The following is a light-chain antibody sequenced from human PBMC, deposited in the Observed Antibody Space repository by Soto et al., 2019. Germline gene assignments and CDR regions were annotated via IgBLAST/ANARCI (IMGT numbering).Light chain of an antibody. V-gene: IGKV3-20*01. CDR3: QQYGSSPPWT. J-gene: IGKJ1*01. CDR2: GAS. Sequence: IVLTQSPGPLSLSPGERATPSCRASQSVSSNYLARYQQKPGQAPRLLIYGASSRATGIPDRVSASGSGSDFTLTISSLEPEDFAVYYCQQYGSSPPWTFGQGTKVEIK. CDR1: QSVSSNY.